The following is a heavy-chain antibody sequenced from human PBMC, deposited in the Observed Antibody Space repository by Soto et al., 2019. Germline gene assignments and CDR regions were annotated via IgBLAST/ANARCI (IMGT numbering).Heavy chain of an antibody. D-gene: IGHD1-1*01. J-gene: IGHJ4*02. CDR2: ISDNGGNT. Sequence: GGSLRLSCAASGFTFGNVAMAWVSQAPGKGLEWVSSISDNGGNTDYADSARGRFTLSRDNSKNTLYLQMNHLKAEDTAVYYCAKLYWNPRYFDSWGQGARVTVSS. CDR3: AKLYWNPRYFDS. CDR1: GFTFGNVA. V-gene: IGHV3-23*01.